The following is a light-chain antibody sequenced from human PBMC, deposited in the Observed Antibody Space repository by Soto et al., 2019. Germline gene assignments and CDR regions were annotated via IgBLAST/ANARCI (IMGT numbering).Light chain of an antibody. J-gene: IGLJ3*02. CDR1: SSNIGNNY. Sequence: QSVLTQPPSVSAAPGQKVTISCSGSSSNIGNNYVSWYQQLPGTAPKLLIYENNKRPSGIPDRFSGSKSGTSXTLGITGLQTXDEADXYCGTWDSSLSAEVFXXGT. CDR3: GTWDSSLSAEV. V-gene: IGLV1-51*02. CDR2: ENN.